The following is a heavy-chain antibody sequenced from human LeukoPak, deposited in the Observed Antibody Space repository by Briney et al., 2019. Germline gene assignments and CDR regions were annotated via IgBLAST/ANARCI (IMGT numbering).Heavy chain of an antibody. D-gene: IGHD4-23*01. V-gene: IGHV3-48*04. Sequence: GGSLRLSCAASGFTFSSTGMNWVRQAPGKGLEWVSYISSATSTIYYADSVKGRFTISRDNAKNSLYLQINSLRAEDTAVYYCARDVTYYGGDWFDPWGQGTLVTVSS. CDR2: ISSATSTI. J-gene: IGHJ5*02. CDR1: GFTFSSTG. CDR3: ARDVTYYGGDWFDP.